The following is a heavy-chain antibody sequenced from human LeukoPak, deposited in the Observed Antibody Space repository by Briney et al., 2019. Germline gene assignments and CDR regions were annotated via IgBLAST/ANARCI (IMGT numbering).Heavy chain of an antibody. V-gene: IGHV4-39*07. Sequence: SETLSLTCTVSGGSISTSSYYWGWVRQPPGKGLEWIGNIFYSGSTYYNPSLKSRVTISVGTSKNQFSLKLSSVTAADTAVYYCARGGVVVMYYFDYWGQGTLVTVSS. CDR1: GGSISTSSYY. J-gene: IGHJ4*02. CDR3: ARGGVVVMYYFDY. CDR2: IFYSGST. D-gene: IGHD2-15*01.